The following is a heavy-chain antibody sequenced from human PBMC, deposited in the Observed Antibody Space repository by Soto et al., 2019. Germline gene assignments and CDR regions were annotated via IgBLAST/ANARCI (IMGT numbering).Heavy chain of an antibody. CDR3: VRHYCDGGNCYQFDH. Sequence: PSETLSLTCTVSGGSISSDYCSWIRQSPGKGLEWIGVISSRATTNYNPSLKSRAIVSIDTSKNQFSLKLFSVIAADTAVYYCVRHYCDGGNCYQFDHWGQGTPVTVSS. CDR1: GGSISSDY. V-gene: IGHV4-59*08. CDR2: ISSRATT. D-gene: IGHD2-15*01. J-gene: IGHJ4*02.